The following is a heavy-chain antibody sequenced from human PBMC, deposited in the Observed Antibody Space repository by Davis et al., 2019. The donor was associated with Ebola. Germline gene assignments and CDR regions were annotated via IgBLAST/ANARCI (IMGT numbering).Heavy chain of an antibody. CDR2: INSDGSST. Sequence: GESLKISCAASGFTFSSYWMHWVRQAPGKVLVWVSRINSDGSSTSYADSVKGRFTISRDNAKNTLYLQMNSLRAEDTAVYYCARGGFDLWGRGTLVTVSS. CDR1: GFTFSSYW. J-gene: IGHJ2*01. CDR3: ARGGFDL. V-gene: IGHV3-74*01.